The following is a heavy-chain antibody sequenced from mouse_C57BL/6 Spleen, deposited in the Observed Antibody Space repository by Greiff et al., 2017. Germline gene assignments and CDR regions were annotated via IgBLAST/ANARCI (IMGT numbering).Heavy chain of an antibody. V-gene: IGHV1-54*01. D-gene: IGHD2-2*01. CDR1: GYAFTNYL. J-gene: IGHJ2*01. CDR3: ARMDGYALDY. CDR2: INPGSGGT. Sequence: QVQLQQSGAELVRPGTSVKVSCKASGYAFTNYLIEWVKQRPGQGLEWIGVINPGSGGTNYNEKFKGKATLTADKSSSTAYMQLSSLTSEDSAVYFCARMDGYALDYWGQGTTLTVSS.